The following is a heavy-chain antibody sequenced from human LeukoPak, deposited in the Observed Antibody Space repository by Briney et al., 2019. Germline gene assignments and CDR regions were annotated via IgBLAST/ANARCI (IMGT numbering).Heavy chain of an antibody. V-gene: IGHV4-59*01. J-gene: IGHJ6*02. CDR3: ARAGYYYYYGMDV. CDR2: VYYSGST. D-gene: IGHD3-10*01. Sequence: TSETLSLTCTVSGGSMNSYYWSWIRQPPGKGLEWIGYVYYSGSTNYNPSLKSRITISVDTSKNQFSLKLSSVTAADTAVYYCARAGYYYYYGMDVWGQGTTVTVSS. CDR1: GGSMNSYY.